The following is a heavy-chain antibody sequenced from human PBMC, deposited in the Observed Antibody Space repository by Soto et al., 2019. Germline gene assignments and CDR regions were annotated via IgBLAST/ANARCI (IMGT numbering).Heavy chain of an antibody. CDR3: ARDVGYGLIDY. CDR1: GYTFTSYG. V-gene: IGHV1-18*01. J-gene: IGHJ4*02. D-gene: IGHD5-18*01. Sequence: QVQLVQSGAEVKKPGASVKVSCKASGYTFTSYGISWGRQAPGQGLEWMGWINAYNGNTNYAQKLQGRVTMTTDTATSTAYRELRSLRSDDTAVYYCARDVGYGLIDYWGQGTLVTVSS. CDR2: INAYNGNT.